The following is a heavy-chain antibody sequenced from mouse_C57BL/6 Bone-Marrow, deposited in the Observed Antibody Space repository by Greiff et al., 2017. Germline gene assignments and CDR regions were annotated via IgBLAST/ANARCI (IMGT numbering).Heavy chain of an antibody. Sequence: EVHVVESGGGLVKPGGSLKLSCAASGFTFSSYAMSWVRQTPEKRLEWVATISDGGSYTYYPDNVKGRFTISRDNAKNNLYLQMSHLKSEDTAMYYCARARLRYWYFDVWGTGTTVTVSS. D-gene: IGHD2-4*01. V-gene: IGHV5-4*01. CDR2: ISDGGSYT. J-gene: IGHJ1*03. CDR1: GFTFSSYA. CDR3: ARARLRYWYFDV.